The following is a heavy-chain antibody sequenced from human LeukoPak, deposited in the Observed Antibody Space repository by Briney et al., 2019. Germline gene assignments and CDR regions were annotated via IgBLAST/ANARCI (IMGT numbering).Heavy chain of an antibody. CDR2: ISWNGGSI. Sequence: GRSLRLSCAASGFTFDDYAMLWLRQAPGKGLEWVSGISWNGGSIVYADSVKGRFTISRDNAKNSLYLQMNSLRAEDTAVYYCADLGITMIGDVWGKGTTVTISS. J-gene: IGHJ6*04. CDR1: GFTFDDYA. D-gene: IGHD3-10*02. CDR3: ADLGITMIGDV. V-gene: IGHV3-9*01.